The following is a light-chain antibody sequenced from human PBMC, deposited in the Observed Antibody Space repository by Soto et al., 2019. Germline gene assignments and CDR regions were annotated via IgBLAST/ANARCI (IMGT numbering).Light chain of an antibody. Sequence: EIVLTQSPVTLSLSPGERATLSCRASQSVSSSYLAWYQQKPGQAPRLLIYGASSRATGIPHRFSGSGSGTDFTLTITRLETGDLAVYYCQQYDSSPITFGQGTRVEIK. V-gene: IGKV3-20*01. CDR3: QQYDSSPIT. J-gene: IGKJ5*01. CDR1: QSVSSSY. CDR2: GAS.